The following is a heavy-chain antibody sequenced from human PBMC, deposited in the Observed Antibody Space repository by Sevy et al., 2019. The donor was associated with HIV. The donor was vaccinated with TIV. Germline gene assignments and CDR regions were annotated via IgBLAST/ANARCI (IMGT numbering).Heavy chain of an antibody. CDR2: ISGSGGSGGST. V-gene: IGHV3-23*01. CDR3: AKDSVFLAGEGFDI. Sequence: GGSLRLSCVASGFTFNNYAMNWVRQAPGKGLDWVSAISGSGGSGGSTYYADSVKGRFTISRDNSKNTLYLQMNSLKTADTAVYYCAKDSVFLAGEGFDIWGQGTMVTVSS. CDR1: GFTFNNYA. J-gene: IGHJ3*02. D-gene: IGHD2-21*01.